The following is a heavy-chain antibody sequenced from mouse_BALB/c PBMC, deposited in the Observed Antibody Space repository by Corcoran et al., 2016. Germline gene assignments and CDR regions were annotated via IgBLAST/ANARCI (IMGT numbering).Heavy chain of an antibody. CDR3: ARGPYGNYVAY. CDR1: GYTFSSYW. D-gene: IGHD2-10*02. J-gene: IGHJ2*01. Sequence: QVQLQQSGAELMKPGASVKISCKATGYTFSSYWIEWVKQRPGHGLEWIGEILPGSGSTNYNEKFKGKATFTADTSSNTAYMQLSSLTSEDSAVYYCARGPYGNYVAYWGQCTTLTVSS. V-gene: IGHV1-9*01. CDR2: ILPGSGST.